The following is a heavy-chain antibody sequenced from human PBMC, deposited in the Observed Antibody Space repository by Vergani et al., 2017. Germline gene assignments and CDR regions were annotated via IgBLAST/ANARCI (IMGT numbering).Heavy chain of an antibody. CDR2: IYYSGST. CDR3: ARHDSGHYDSSYYGLDV. D-gene: IGHD3-16*01. Sequence: QLQLHKSGPGLVKPSETLSLTCTLSGDSISSSSHFWGWLRQTPGKGRELIGSIYYSGSTYYNPSLKSRVSISVDTTKNQFSLKLSSVTAADSAVYYCARHDSGHYDSSYYGLDVWGQGTTVTVSS. V-gene: IGHV4-39*01. CDR1: GDSISSSSHF. J-gene: IGHJ6*02.